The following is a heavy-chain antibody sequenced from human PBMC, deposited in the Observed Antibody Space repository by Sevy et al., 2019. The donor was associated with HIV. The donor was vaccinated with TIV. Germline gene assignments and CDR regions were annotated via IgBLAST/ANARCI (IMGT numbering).Heavy chain of an antibody. CDR3: ARDGDYSNYEGSLDY. CDR2: IYSGGST. D-gene: IGHD4-4*01. CDR1: GFTVSSNY. Sequence: GGSLRLSCAASGFTVSSNYMSWVRQAPGKGLEWVSVIYSGGSTYYAYSVKGRFTISRDNSKNTLYLQMNSLRAEDTAVYYCARDGDYSNYEGSLDYWGQGTLVTVSS. J-gene: IGHJ4*02. V-gene: IGHV3-53*01.